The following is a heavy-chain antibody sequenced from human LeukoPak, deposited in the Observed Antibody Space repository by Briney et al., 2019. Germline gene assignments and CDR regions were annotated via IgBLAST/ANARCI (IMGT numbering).Heavy chain of an antibody. J-gene: IGHJ4*02. CDR2: IYTSGST. D-gene: IGHD3-3*01. CDR3: ARTQYGFWSGTYYFDY. Sequence: SQTLSLTCTVSGGSISSGSYYWRWIRQPAGKGLEWIGRIYTSGSTNYNPSLKSRVTISVDTSKNQFSLKLSSVTAADTAVYYCARTQYGFWSGTYYFDYWGQGTLVTVSS. V-gene: IGHV4-61*02. CDR1: GGSISSGSYY.